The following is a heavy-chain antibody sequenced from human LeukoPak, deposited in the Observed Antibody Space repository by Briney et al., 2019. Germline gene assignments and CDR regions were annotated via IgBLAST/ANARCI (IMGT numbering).Heavy chain of an antibody. Sequence: PGGSLRLSCAASGFTFSSYSMNWVRQAPGKGLEWVSFISSGYSTIYYADPVKGRFTITRDNAKNSLYLQMSSLSAEDTAVYYCAKSSSSYYDRSGYLDYWGQGTLVTVSS. CDR3: AKSSSSYYDRSGYLDY. CDR1: GFTFSSYS. J-gene: IGHJ4*02. D-gene: IGHD3-22*01. CDR2: ISSGYSTI. V-gene: IGHV3-48*01.